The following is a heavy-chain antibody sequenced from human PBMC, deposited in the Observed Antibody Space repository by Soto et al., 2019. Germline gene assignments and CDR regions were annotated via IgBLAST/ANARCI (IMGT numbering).Heavy chain of an antibody. CDR2: ISKSGPTP. Sequence: EVQLLESGGGLVQPGGSLRLSCAASGFAFSSYDMTWVRQAPGKGLELVSTISKSGPTPYYADSVRGRFTISRDNSKNTLHLQMNSLRAEDTALYYCAKNQWGNVFDIWGQGTMLTVSS. J-gene: IGHJ3*02. CDR3: AKNQWGNVFDI. CDR1: GFAFSSYD. D-gene: IGHD3-16*01. V-gene: IGHV3-23*01.